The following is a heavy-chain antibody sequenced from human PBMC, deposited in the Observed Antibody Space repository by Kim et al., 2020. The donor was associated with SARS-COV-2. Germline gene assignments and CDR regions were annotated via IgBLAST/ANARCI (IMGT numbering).Heavy chain of an antibody. D-gene: IGHD2-8*01. CDR1: GGSFSGYY. V-gene: IGHV4-34*01. Sequence: SETLSLTCAVYGGSFSGYYWSWIRQPPGKGLEWIGEINHSGSTNYNPSLKSRVTISVDTSKNQFSLKLSSVTAADTAVYYCARVYCTNGVCRPRAGFDPWGQGTLVTVSS. CDR3: ARVYCTNGVCRPRAGFDP. CDR2: INHSGST. J-gene: IGHJ5*02.